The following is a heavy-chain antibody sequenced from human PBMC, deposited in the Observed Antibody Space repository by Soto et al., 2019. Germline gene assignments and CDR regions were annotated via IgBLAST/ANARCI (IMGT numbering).Heavy chain of an antibody. CDR2: IYYSGST. CDR1: GGSLSSYY. D-gene: IGHD3-9*01. V-gene: IGHV4-59*08. J-gene: IGHJ4*02. Sequence: SETLSLTCTVSGGSLSSYYWSWIRQPPGKGLEWIGYIYYSGSTNYNPSLKSRVTISVDTSKNQFSLKLSSVTAADTAVYYCARLPDILTGYDYWGQGTLVTVSS. CDR3: ARLPDILTGYDY.